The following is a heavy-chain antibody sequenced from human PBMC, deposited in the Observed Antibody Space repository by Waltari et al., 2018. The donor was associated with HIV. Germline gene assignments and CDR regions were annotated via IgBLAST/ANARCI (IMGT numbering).Heavy chain of an antibody. CDR1: GFTFSSYW. Sequence: EVQLVESGGGLVQPGGSLRLSCAASGFTFSSYWMSWVRQAPGKGLEWVANIKQDGSENYYVDSGKGRFTISRDNSENSLYLQMNSLRAEDTAVYYCARGGFYGSGSKVNWGQGTLVTVSS. CDR3: ARGGFYGSGSKVN. V-gene: IGHV3-7*04. J-gene: IGHJ4*02. CDR2: IKQDGSEN. D-gene: IGHD3-10*01.